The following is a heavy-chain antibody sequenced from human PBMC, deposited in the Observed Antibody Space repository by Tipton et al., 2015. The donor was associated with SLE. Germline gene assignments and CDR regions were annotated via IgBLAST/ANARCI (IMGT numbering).Heavy chain of an antibody. CDR3: AREGRGAVDV. D-gene: IGHD1-26*01. CDR1: GFSFSEYY. CDR2: ITCRDRTV. J-gene: IGHJ3*01. V-gene: IGHV3-11*04. Sequence: SLRLSCGASGFSFSEYYMAWVRQAPGKGLEWVSYITCRDRTVWNADFVEGRFTISRDNFKNSLSLQMNRLRADDTATYFCAREGRGAVDVWGQGTMVTVSS.